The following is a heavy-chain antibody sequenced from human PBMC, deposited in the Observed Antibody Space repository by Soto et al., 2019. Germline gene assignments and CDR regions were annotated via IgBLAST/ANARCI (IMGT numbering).Heavy chain of an antibody. V-gene: IGHV1-69*13. Sequence: ASVKVSCKASGGTFSSYAISWVRQAPGQGLEWMGGIIPIFGTANYAQKFQGRVTITADESTSTAYMELSSLRSEDTAVYYCARYSLNKYYDILTGYPLSGHRYYYGMDVWGQGTTVTVSS. CDR3: ARYSLNKYYDILTGYPLSGHRYYYGMDV. J-gene: IGHJ6*02. CDR2: IIPIFGTA. D-gene: IGHD3-9*01. CDR1: GGTFSSYA.